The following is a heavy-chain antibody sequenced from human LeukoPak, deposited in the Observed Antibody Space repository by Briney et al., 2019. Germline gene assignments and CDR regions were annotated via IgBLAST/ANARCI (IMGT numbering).Heavy chain of an antibody. Sequence: SETLSLTCAVYGGSFSGYYWSWIRQPPGKGLEWIGEINHSGSTNYNPSLKSRVTISVDTSKNQFSLKLSSVTAADTAVYYCARGRWFSGYSSGWTRYNWFDPWGQGTLVTVSS. CDR2: INHSGST. J-gene: IGHJ5*02. CDR1: GGSFSGYY. CDR3: ARGRWFSGYSSGWTRYNWFDP. D-gene: IGHD6-19*01. V-gene: IGHV4-34*01.